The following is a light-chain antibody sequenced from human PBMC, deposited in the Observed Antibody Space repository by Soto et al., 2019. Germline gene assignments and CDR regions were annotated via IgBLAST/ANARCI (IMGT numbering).Light chain of an antibody. CDR2: AAS. Sequence: DIQMTQSPSSLSASVGDRVTITCRASQSISSYLNWYQQKPGKAPKLLIYAASSLQSGVPSRFSGSGSGTDFTLTISSLRPEDFATYYCQQSYSTPWGFGQGTKVEIK. V-gene: IGKV1-39*01. CDR1: QSISSY. J-gene: IGKJ1*01. CDR3: QQSYSTPWG.